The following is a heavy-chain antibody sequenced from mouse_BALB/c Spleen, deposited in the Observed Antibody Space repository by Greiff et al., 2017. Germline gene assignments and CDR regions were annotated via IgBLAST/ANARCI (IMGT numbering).Heavy chain of an antibody. D-gene: IGHD1-1*01. J-gene: IGHJ2*01. CDR3: ARGAPYGSSPLDY. CDR2: ISSGSSTI. V-gene: IGHV5-17*02. CDR1: GFTFSSFG. Sequence: EVKLVESGGGLVQPGGSRKLSCAASGFTFSSFGMHWVRQAPEKGLEWVAYISSGSSTIYYADTVKGRFTISRDNPKNTLFLQMTSLRSEDTAMYYCARGAPYGSSPLDYWGQGTTLTVSS.